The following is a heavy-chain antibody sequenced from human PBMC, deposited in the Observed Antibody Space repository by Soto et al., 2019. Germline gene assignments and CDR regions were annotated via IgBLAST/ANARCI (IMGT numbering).Heavy chain of an antibody. D-gene: IGHD6-19*01. J-gene: IGHJ4*02. Sequence: GASVKVSCKASGGTFSSYAISWVRQAPGQGLEWMGGIIPIFGTANYAQKFQGRVTITADESTSTAYMELSSLRSEDTAVYYCAREGESSGWSGYFDYWGQGTLVTVSS. CDR2: IIPIFGTA. CDR1: GGTFSSYA. V-gene: IGHV1-69*13. CDR3: AREGESSGWSGYFDY.